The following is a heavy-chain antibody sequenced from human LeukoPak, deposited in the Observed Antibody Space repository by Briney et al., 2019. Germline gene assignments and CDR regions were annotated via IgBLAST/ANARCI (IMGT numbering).Heavy chain of an antibody. Sequence: SETLSLTCAVYGGSFSGYYWSWIRQPPGKGLEWIGYIYYSGSTNYNPSLKSRVTISVDTSKNQFSLKLSSVTAADTAVYYCARSPVAGIYSFDYWGQGTLVTVSS. CDR2: IYYSGST. V-gene: IGHV4-59*01. CDR3: ARSPVAGIYSFDY. J-gene: IGHJ4*02. D-gene: IGHD6-19*01. CDR1: GGSFSGYY.